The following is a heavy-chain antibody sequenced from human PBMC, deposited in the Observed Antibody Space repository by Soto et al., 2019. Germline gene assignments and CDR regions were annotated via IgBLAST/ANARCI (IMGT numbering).Heavy chain of an antibody. V-gene: IGHV4-59*08. D-gene: IGHD3-16*01. CDR1: GGSISNFY. CDR2: VHYSGST. J-gene: IGHJ6*02. Sequence: QVQLQESGPGLVKPSEPLSLTCPGSGGSISNFYWTWIRQPPGKGLEWIGNVHYSGSTNYHPSLTSPLTTSVATAQNQRSLNLSSVTAADTAVYYCASHKGAGRDRGGMDVWGQGTTVTVSS. CDR3: ASHKGAGRDRGGMDV.